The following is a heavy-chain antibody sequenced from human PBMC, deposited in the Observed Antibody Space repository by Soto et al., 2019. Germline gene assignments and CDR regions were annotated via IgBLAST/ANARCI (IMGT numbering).Heavy chain of an antibody. V-gene: IGHV3-7*01. Sequence: GGSLRLSCAASGFTFSSYWMSWVRQAPGKGLEWVANIKQDGSEKYYVDSVKGRFTISRDNAKNSLYLQMNSLRAEDTAVYYCARGCPYYDYIWGSYRSSDAFDIWGQGTMVTVSS. CDR1: GFTFSSYW. D-gene: IGHD3-16*02. CDR2: IKQDGSEK. CDR3: ARGCPYYDYIWGSYRSSDAFDI. J-gene: IGHJ3*02.